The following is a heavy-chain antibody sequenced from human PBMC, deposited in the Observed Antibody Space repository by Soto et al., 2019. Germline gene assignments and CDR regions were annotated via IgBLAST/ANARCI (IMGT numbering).Heavy chain of an antibody. CDR1: GYTFTSYD. V-gene: IGHV1-8*01. D-gene: IGHD6-6*01. Sequence: GPVKVSCKASGYTFTSYDINWVRQATGQGLEWMGWMNPNSGNTGYAQKFQGRVTMTRNTSISTAYMELSSLRSEDTAVYYCASARRYSSSTNYYYYYMDVWGKGTTVTVSS. CDR3: ASARRYSSSTNYYYYYMDV. J-gene: IGHJ6*03. CDR2: MNPNSGNT.